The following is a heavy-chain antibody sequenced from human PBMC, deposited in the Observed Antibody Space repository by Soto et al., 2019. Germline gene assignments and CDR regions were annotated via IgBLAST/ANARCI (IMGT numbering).Heavy chain of an antibody. J-gene: IGHJ5*02. D-gene: IGHD4-17*01. Sequence: QITLKESGPTLVKPTQTLTLTCTFSGFSLKTGGVGVGWIRQPPGKALEWLALIYWNDDIRYSPSLRNRLTITKDTSKHQVVLTMTNMDPVDTATYYCAHRGYGDYPRDNWFDPWGQGTLVTVSS. CDR1: GFSLKTGGVG. CDR2: IYWNDDI. CDR3: AHRGYGDYPRDNWFDP. V-gene: IGHV2-5*01.